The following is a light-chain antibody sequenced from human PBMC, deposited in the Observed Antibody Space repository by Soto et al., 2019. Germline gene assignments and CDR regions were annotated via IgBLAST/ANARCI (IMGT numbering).Light chain of an antibody. V-gene: IGKV1-39*01. Sequence: DIQMTQSPSSLSASVGDRVTITCRASQSISSXXXWYQQKPGKAPKLLIYAASSLQXGVPSRFXXXGSXXXXXLTISSLQPEDFATYYCQQSYSTPYTFGQGTKLEIK. CDR3: QQSYSTPYT. CDR1: QSISSX. J-gene: IGKJ2*01. CDR2: AAS.